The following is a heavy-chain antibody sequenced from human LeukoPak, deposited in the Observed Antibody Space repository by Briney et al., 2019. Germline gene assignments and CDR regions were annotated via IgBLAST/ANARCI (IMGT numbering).Heavy chain of an antibody. D-gene: IGHD3-10*01. CDR2: IRYDGSNK. Sequence: GGSLRLSCAASGFTFSSYGMHWVRQAPGKGLEWVAFIRYDGSNKYYADSVKGRFTISRDNSKNTLYLQMNSLRAEDTAVYYCAREMGWFGESIVDYWGQGTLVTVSS. CDR1: GFTFSSYG. CDR3: AREMGWFGESIVDY. J-gene: IGHJ4*02. V-gene: IGHV3-30*02.